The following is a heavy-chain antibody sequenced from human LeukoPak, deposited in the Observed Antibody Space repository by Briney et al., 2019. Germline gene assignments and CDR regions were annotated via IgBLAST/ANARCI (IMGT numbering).Heavy chain of an antibody. CDR2: IRYDGSNK. V-gene: IGHV3-30*02. D-gene: IGHD6-6*01. CDR1: GFSFSTYG. J-gene: IGHJ4*02. CDR3: ARDTSSCFEC. Sequence: PGGSLRLSCAASGFSFSTYGMHWVRQAPGKGLEWVAFIRYDGSNKHYADSVKGRFTISRDNSKNTLYLQMNSLRAEDTAVYFSARDTSSCFECWGQGTLVTVSS.